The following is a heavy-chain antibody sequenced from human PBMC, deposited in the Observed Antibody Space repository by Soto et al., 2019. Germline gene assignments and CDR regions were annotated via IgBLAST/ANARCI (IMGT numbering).Heavy chain of an antibody. V-gene: IGHV3-23*01. J-gene: IGHJ5*02. Sequence: EVQLLESGGGLVQPGGSLRLSCAASGYSFSTYAMSWVRQAPGKGLEWVSGISAGGGSPFIADSVKGRFIISRDNAKDTLYLQMNSLTGEDTAIYYCVKHAEYQLVSWFDPWGQVTLVTVSS. CDR3: VKHAEYQLVSWFDP. CDR1: GYSFSTYA. D-gene: IGHD6-6*01. CDR2: ISAGGGSP.